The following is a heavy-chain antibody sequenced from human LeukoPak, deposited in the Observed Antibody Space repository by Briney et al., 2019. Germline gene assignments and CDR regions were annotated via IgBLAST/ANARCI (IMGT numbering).Heavy chain of an antibody. D-gene: IGHD6-13*01. Sequence: GGSLRLSCAASGFAFSNYAMSWVRQAPGKGLEWVSTISGSGDGTDYADSVKGRSTISRDNSKNTIYLQMNSLRAEDTALYYCAKAAAAPGFDFWGQGTLVTVSS. CDR2: ISGSGDGT. CDR3: AKAAAAPGFDF. J-gene: IGHJ4*02. CDR1: GFAFSNYA. V-gene: IGHV3-23*01.